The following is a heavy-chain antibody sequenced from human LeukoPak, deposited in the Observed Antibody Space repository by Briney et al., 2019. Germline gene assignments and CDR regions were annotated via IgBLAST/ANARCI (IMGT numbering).Heavy chain of an antibody. Sequence: PGGSLRLSCAASGFTVNRTYMSWVRQAPGRGLEWVSVIYTTGKTYYADSVKGRFSISRDNSKNTVYLQMNSLRAEDTAVYYCAKVSPTGRAFDCWGQGTLVTVSS. V-gene: IGHV3-53*01. J-gene: IGHJ4*02. CDR3: AKVSPTGRAFDC. D-gene: IGHD1-1*01. CDR1: GFTVNRTY. CDR2: IYTTGKT.